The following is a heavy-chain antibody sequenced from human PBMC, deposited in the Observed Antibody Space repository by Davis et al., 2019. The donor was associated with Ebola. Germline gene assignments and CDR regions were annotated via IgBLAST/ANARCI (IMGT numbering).Heavy chain of an antibody. J-gene: IGHJ4*02. CDR1: GFTFSSYW. CDR3: VRDFTDFDY. V-gene: IGHV3-7*01. Sequence: GESLKICCAASGFTFSSYWMSWVRQAPGKGLEWVANIKQDGSEKYYVDSVKGRFTISRDNAKNSLYLQLNSLRDEDTAVYYCVRDFTDFDYWGQGTLVTVSS. D-gene: IGHD4-11*01. CDR2: IKQDGSEK.